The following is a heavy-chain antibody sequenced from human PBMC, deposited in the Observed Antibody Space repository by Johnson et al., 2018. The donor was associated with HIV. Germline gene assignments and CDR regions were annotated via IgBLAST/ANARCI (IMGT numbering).Heavy chain of an antibody. J-gene: IGHJ3*01. CDR3: AKVDCGGDTCAGYDPFDL. Sequence: QMQLVESGGGLVKPGGSLRLSCAASGFTFSDYYMIWIRQAPGKGLEWLSYITSSGTSSYYADSVRGRFTISRDNAKYTVDLQMNSLRVEDTAVYYCAKVDCGGDTCAGYDPFDLWGQGTLVTISS. CDR2: ITSSGTSS. D-gene: IGHD2-21*01. CDR1: GFTFSDYY. V-gene: IGHV3-11*04.